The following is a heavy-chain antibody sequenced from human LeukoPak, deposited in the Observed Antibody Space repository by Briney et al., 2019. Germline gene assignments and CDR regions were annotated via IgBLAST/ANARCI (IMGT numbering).Heavy chain of an antibody. CDR3: ARGPQQQLVLWFDP. CDR2: INHSGST. V-gene: IGHV4-34*01. J-gene: IGHJ5*02. Sequence: SETLSLTCAVYGGSFSGYYWSWIRQPPGKGLEWIGEINHSGSTNYNPSLKSRVTISVDTSKNQFSLKLSSVTAADTAVHYCARGPQQQLVLWFDPWGQGTLVTVPS. CDR1: GGSFSGYY. D-gene: IGHD6-13*01.